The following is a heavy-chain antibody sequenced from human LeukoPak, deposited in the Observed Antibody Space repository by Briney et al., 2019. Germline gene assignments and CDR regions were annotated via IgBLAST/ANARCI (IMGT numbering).Heavy chain of an antibody. CDR1: GFTFGEYA. Sequence: GGSLRRSCAASGFTFGEYAIHGVRQAPGKGLEWVSSISWYSGNIGYADSVKGRFSISRDNAKSTLYLQMNSLRTDDTALYFCARDVWRSVFYYATDVWGQGTTVAVSS. CDR2: ISWYSGNI. J-gene: IGHJ6*02. D-gene: IGHD6-25*01. CDR3: ARDVWRSVFYYATDV. V-gene: IGHV3-9*01.